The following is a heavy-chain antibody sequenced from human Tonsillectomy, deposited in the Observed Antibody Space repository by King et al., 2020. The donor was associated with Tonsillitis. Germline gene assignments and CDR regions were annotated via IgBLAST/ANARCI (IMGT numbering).Heavy chain of an antibody. D-gene: IGHD6-13*01. J-gene: IGHJ6*02. Sequence: VQLVESGGGVVQPGRSLRLSCAASGFIFRTYGMHWVRQAPGKGLEWVAVISYDGSNKYYADSVKGRFTISRDNSKNKMYLKMNSLRAVDTAVYYCAKDSSIWYDPYYYGMDVWGLGTTVTVSS. CDR3: AKDSSIWYDPYYYGMDV. CDR2: ISYDGSNK. CDR1: GFIFRTYG. V-gene: IGHV3-30*18.